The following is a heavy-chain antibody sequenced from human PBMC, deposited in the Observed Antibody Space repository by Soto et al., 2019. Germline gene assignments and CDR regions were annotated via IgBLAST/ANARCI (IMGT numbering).Heavy chain of an antibody. Sequence: EVQLVESGGGLVKPGGSLRLSCAASGFTFSSYSMNWVRQAPGKGLEWVSSISSSSSNIYYADAVKGRFTMSRDNAKNLVYLQMNSLGAEDTGVYFCARDGGRGGGGYFDLWGRGTLVTVSS. J-gene: IGHJ2*01. CDR2: ISSSSSNI. CDR3: ARDGGRGGGGYFDL. CDR1: GFTFSSYS. V-gene: IGHV3-21*06. D-gene: IGHD3-16*01.